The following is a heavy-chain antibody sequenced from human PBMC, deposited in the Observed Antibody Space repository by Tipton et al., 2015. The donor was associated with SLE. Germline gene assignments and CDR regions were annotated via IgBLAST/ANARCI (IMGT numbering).Heavy chain of an antibody. CDR1: GGTFSAYS. Sequence: TLSLTCVVYGGTFSAYSWNWIRQSPERGLEWIGEINHSGSNNYNPSLKSRVTISVDASKNQFSLKLSSVTAADTAVYYCARGSYGPNWFDPWGQGTLVTVSS. D-gene: IGHD2-8*01. J-gene: IGHJ5*02. CDR3: ARGSYGPNWFDP. V-gene: IGHV4-34*01. CDR2: INHSGSN.